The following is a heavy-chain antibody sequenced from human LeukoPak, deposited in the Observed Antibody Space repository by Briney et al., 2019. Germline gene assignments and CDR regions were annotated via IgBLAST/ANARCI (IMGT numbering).Heavy chain of an antibody. CDR2: IDPSDSYT. V-gene: IGHV5-10-1*01. J-gene: IGHJ5*02. CDR3: ARLAGYEESFDP. CDR1: GYSFTSYW. D-gene: IGHD6-13*01. Sequence: GESLKISCKGSGYSFTSYWVSWVRQMPGKGLEWMGRIDPSDSYTNYSPSFQGHVTISADKSISTAYLQWSSLKASDTAMYYCARLAGYEESFDPWGQGTLVTVSS.